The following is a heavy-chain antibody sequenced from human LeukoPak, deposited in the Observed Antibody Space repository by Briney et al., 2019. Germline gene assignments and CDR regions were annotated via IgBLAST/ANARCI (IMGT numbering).Heavy chain of an antibody. V-gene: IGHV3-43D*03. CDR1: GFTFDDYA. CDR2: ISWDGGST. Sequence: GGSLRLSCAASGFTFDDYAMHWVRQAPGKGLEWVSLISWDGGSTYYADSVKGRFTISRDNSKNSLYLQMNSLRAEDTALYYCAKEGGHYDSSGHLGYWGQGTLVTVSS. J-gene: IGHJ4*02. CDR3: AKEGGHYDSSGHLGY. D-gene: IGHD3-22*01.